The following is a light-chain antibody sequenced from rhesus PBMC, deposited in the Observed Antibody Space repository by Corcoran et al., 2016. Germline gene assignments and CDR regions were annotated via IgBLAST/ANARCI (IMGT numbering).Light chain of an antibody. Sequence: DIQMTQSPSSLSASVGDKVTITCQASQSISSWLDWYQQKPGKAPKTLVYKASILESGVPSRFSGSGSGTDITLTIRSLQPEDYATYYCKQYNSAPYSFGQGTKVEIK. V-gene: IGKV1-16*01. CDR3: KQYNSAPYS. CDR2: KAS. J-gene: IGKJ2*01. CDR1: QSISSW.